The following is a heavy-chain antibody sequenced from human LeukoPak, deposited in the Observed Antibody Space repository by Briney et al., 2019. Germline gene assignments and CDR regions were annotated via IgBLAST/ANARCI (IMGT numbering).Heavy chain of an antibody. J-gene: IGHJ4*01. Sequence: GGSLRLSCAASGFTFNSYGMNWVRQAPGKGLEWVSYISSSSTIIYYADSVKGRFTISRDNAKNSLYLQMNSLRAEDTALYYCARVGSRIAAAGTVYWGQEPWSPSPQ. CDR3: ARVGSRIAAAGTVY. CDR2: ISSSSTII. CDR1: GFTFNSYG. D-gene: IGHD6-13*01. V-gene: IGHV3-48*01.